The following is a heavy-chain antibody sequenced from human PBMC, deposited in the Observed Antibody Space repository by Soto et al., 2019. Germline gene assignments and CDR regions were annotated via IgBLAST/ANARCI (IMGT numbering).Heavy chain of an antibody. D-gene: IGHD3-22*01. Sequence: QVQLVQSGAEVKKPESSVRVSCKASGGTFNSYAITWVRQAPGQGLEWMGGTIPMFGTTNYAEKFQGRVTXRXXXSXXTAYMELSSLRSEDTAVYYCTRCGIRYHSIGYYLGIDGMDVWGQGTTVIVSS. CDR2: TIPMFGTT. V-gene: IGHV1-69*05. CDR1: GGTFNSYA. J-gene: IGHJ6*02. CDR3: TRCGIRYHSIGYYLGIDGMDV.